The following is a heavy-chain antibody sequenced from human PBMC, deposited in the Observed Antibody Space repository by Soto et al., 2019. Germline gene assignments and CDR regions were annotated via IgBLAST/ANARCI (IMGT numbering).Heavy chain of an antibody. Sequence: GGSLRLSCAASGFTFSSYAMSWVRQAPGKGLELVSAISGSVGSTYYADSVKGRFTISRDNSKNTLYLQMNSLRAEDTAVYYCAKDGRKLELRLDYWGQGTLVTVSS. CDR1: GFTFSSYA. V-gene: IGHV3-23*01. J-gene: IGHJ4*02. CDR2: ISGSVGST. CDR3: AKDGRKLELRLDY. D-gene: IGHD1-7*01.